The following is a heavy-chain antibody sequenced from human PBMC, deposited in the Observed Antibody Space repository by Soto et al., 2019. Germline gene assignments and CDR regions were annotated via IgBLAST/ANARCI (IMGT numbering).Heavy chain of an antibody. CDR2: VSGYNGET. CDR1: GYTFTKFG. D-gene: IGHD6-19*01. V-gene: IGHV1-18*01. Sequence: QVQLVQSGAEVKKPGASVKVSCKASGYTFTKFGISWVRQAPGQGLESMGWVSGYNGETSYAQSLQGRVTMTAETSTSTAYMELRSLRSDDTAVCYCAREGLGIYYYNGMDVWGQGTKVTVSS. J-gene: IGHJ6*02. CDR3: AREGLGIYYYNGMDV.